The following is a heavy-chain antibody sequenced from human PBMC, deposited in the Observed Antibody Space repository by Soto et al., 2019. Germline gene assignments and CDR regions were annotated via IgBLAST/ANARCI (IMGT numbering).Heavy chain of an antibody. CDR1: GDSISSSSFY. CDR3: ARLQTTHSYWFDY. Sequence: QLQLQESGPGLVKPSETLSLTCTVSGDSISSSSFYWGWIRQPPGRGLEWIVSRYDSGSTYYNPSLKGRVSISVDTSKDQFSLKLTSVTAADTAVYYCARLQTTHSYWFDYWGQGTLVTVSS. V-gene: IGHV4-39*01. D-gene: IGHD4-4*01. J-gene: IGHJ4*02. CDR2: RYDSGST.